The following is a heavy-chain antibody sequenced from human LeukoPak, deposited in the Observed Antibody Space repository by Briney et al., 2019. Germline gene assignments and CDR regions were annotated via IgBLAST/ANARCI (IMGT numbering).Heavy chain of an antibody. D-gene: IGHD3-10*01. J-gene: IGHJ5*02. Sequence: SQTLSLTCAISGDSVSGGSAGWNWIRQSPSRGLEWLGRIYYRCKWYSDYAISVKSRITINPDTSRNQFSLQLNSVTHDDTAVYYCTGGGLVRGSLHWFDPWGQEPWSPSPQ. CDR1: GDSVSGGSAG. CDR3: TGGGLVRGSLHWFDP. V-gene: IGHV6-1*01. CDR2: IYYRCKWYS.